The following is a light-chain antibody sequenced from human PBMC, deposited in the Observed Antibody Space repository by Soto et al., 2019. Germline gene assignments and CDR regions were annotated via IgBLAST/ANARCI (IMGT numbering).Light chain of an antibody. CDR1: QSVSSN. CDR3: QQYNNWPRT. Sequence: EIVMTQSPATLSVSPGERATLSCRASQSVSSNLAWYQQKPGQAPRLLLYGLSTRATGIPARLSGSGSGTEFTLTISSLQSEDFAIYYCQQYNNWPRTFGPGTKVDFK. V-gene: IGKV3D-15*01. CDR2: GLS. J-gene: IGKJ3*01.